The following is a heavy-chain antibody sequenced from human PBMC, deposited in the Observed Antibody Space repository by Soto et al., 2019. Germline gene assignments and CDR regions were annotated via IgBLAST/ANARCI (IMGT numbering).Heavy chain of an antibody. CDR1: GGSISSSTYY. Sequence: QLQLQESGPGLVKPSATLSLTCTVSGGSISSSTYYRGWIRQPPGKGLEWIGNIYYSGNTYYNPSLKSRVTISVDTSKNQFSLKLSSVTAADTALYYCVILCSSSWNCFDYWGQGSLVTVSS. CDR2: IYYSGNT. V-gene: IGHV4-39*01. D-gene: IGHD2-2*01. CDR3: VILCSSSWNCFDY. J-gene: IGHJ4*02.